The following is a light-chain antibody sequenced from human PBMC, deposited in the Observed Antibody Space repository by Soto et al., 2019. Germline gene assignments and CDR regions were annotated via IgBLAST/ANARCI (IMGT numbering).Light chain of an antibody. CDR3: CSYVSGGTYV. CDR2: EVS. Sequence: QSALTQPPSASGSPGQSVTISCTGTSSDVGGYNYVSWYQQHPGKAPKLMIYEVSKRPSGVPDRFSGSKSGNTASLTVSGLQAEDEADYYCCSYVSGGTYVFGAGTKVTVL. V-gene: IGLV2-8*01. CDR1: SSDVGGYNY. J-gene: IGLJ1*01.